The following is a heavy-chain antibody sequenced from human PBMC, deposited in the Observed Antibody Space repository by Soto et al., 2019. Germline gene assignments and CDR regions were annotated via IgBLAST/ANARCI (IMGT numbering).Heavy chain of an antibody. Sequence: GASVKVSCKASGYTFTSYAMHWVRQAPGQRLEWMGWINAGNGNTKYSQKFQGRVTITRDTSASTAYMELSSLRSEDTAVYYCARSDFWSGYCDYWGQGXRVTVSS. V-gene: IGHV1-3*01. CDR1: GYTFTSYA. D-gene: IGHD3-3*01. J-gene: IGHJ4*02. CDR2: INAGNGNT. CDR3: ARSDFWSGYCDY.